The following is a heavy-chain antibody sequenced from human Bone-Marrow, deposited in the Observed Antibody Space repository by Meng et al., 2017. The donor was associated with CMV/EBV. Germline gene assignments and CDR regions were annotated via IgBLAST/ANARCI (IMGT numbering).Heavy chain of an antibody. V-gene: IGHV3-21*01. CDR1: GFTFSSYS. Sequence: GESLKISCAASGFTFSSYSMNWVRQAPGKGLEWVSSISSSSSYIYYADSVKGRFTISRDNAKNSLHLQMNSLRAEDTAVYYCARGAMTKFDYWGQGTLVTVSS. CDR3: ARGAMTKFDY. CDR2: ISSSSSYI. J-gene: IGHJ4*02. D-gene: IGHD2-2*01.